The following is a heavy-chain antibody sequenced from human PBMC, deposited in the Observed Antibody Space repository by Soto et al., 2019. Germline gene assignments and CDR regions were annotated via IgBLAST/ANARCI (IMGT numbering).Heavy chain of an antibody. Sequence: HPGGSLRLSCAASGFTFSSYSMNWVRQAPGKGLEWVSYISSSSSTIYYADSVKGRFTISRDNAKNSLYLQMNSLRDEDTAVYYCARDNYALEWLRPVHDAFDIWGQGTMVTVSS. CDR3: ARDNYALEWLRPVHDAFDI. CDR1: GFTFSSYS. V-gene: IGHV3-48*02. J-gene: IGHJ3*02. D-gene: IGHD5-12*01. CDR2: ISSSSSTI.